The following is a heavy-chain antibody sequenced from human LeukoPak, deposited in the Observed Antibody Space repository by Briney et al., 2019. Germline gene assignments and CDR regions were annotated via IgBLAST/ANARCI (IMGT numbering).Heavy chain of an antibody. CDR1: GFTFSSYA. CDR3: AKDEDEHIVVVTGFDY. CDR2: ISGSGGST. J-gene: IGHJ4*02. V-gene: IGHV3-23*01. Sequence: PGGSLRLSCAASGFTFSSYAMSWVRQAPGKGLEWVSAISGSGGSTYYADSVKGRFTISRDNSKNTLYLQMNSLRAEDTAVYYCAKDEDEHIVVVTGFDYWGQGTLVTVSS. D-gene: IGHD2-21*02.